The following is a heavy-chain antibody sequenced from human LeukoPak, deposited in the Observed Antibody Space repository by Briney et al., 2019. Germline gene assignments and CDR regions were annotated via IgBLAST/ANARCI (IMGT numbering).Heavy chain of an antibody. Sequence: PGGSLRLSCAASGFTFSSYAMSWVRQAPGKGLEWVSAISGSGGSTYYADSVKGRFTISRDNAKNSLYLQMNSLRAEDTAVYYCARLPRGDGYTLIDYWGQGTLVTVSS. CDR3: ARLPRGDGYTLIDY. V-gene: IGHV3-23*01. J-gene: IGHJ4*02. CDR1: GFTFSSYA. D-gene: IGHD5-24*01. CDR2: ISGSGGST.